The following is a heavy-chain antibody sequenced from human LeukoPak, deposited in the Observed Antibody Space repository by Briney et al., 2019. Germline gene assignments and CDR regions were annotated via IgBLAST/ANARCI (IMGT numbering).Heavy chain of an antibody. J-gene: IGHJ4*02. CDR3: ARTSNIAAATD. CDR2: INHSGST. V-gene: IGHV4-34*01. D-gene: IGHD6-13*01. Sequence: SETLSLTCAVYGGSFSGYYWSWIRQPPGKGLEWIGEINHSGSTNYNPSLKSRVTISVDTSKNQFSLKLSSVTAADTAVYYCARTSNIAAATDWGQGTLVTVSS. CDR1: GGSFSGYY.